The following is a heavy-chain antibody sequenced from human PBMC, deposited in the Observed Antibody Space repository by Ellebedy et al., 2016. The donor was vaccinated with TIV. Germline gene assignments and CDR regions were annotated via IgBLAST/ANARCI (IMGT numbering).Heavy chain of an antibody. D-gene: IGHD2-15*01. V-gene: IGHV5-51*01. CDR1: GYTFTTNW. CDR2: INPNGFEI. Sequence: GGSLRLXXQTSGYTFTTNWVGWVRQMPGKGLELMGIINPNGFEISYSPSFQGQVTISADNSINTAYLQWSSLKASDTAMYYCARQGCGTSTCQTIEHWGQGTLVTVSS. CDR3: ARQGCGTSTCQTIEH. J-gene: IGHJ4*02.